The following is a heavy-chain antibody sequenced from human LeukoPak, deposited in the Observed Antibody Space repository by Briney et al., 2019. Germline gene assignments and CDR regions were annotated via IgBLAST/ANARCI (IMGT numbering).Heavy chain of an antibody. CDR3: ARDRMDTGTYFDY. CDR2: ISTYNGNT. J-gene: IGHJ4*02. D-gene: IGHD5-18*01. Sequence: ASVRVSCRSSGYTFTTYGITWVRQAPGQGLEWMGWISTYNGNTNYAQKLQGRVTMTTDTSTSTAYMELRSLRSDDTAMYYCARDRMDTGTYFDYWGQGTLVTVSS. V-gene: IGHV1-18*01. CDR1: GYTFTTYG.